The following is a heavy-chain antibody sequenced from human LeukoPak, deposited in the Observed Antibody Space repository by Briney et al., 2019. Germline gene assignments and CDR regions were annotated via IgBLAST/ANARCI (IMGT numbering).Heavy chain of an antibody. D-gene: IGHD6-13*01. CDR2: IYYSRSN. Sequence: PSQTLSLTCTVSGGSISSGGYYWSWIRQHPGKGLEWIGYIYYSRSNYYNPSLKRRVPISVDTSKNRFSLKLSSVTAADTAVYYCARDKAVRIAAAGTVSNWFDPWGQGTLVTVSS. J-gene: IGHJ5*02. CDR3: ARDKAVRIAAAGTVSNWFDP. V-gene: IGHV4-31*03. CDR1: GGSISSGGYY.